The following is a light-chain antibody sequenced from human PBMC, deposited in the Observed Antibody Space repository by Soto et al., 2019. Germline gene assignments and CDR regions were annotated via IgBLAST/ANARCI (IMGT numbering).Light chain of an antibody. CDR1: QSVTSTY. CDR3: QQFSGSVT. Sequence: EIVLTQSPGTLSLSPGERATLSWRASQSVTSTYLAWYQQKPGQAPRLLIYGASKRQSGVPARFSGGGSGTDFTLTISSLEPEDFAVYYCQQFSGSVTFGGGTRVDI. J-gene: IGKJ4*01. V-gene: IGKV3-20*01. CDR2: GAS.